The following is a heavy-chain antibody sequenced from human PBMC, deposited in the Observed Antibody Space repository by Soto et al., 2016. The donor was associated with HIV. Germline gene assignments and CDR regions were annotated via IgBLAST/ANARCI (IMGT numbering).Heavy chain of an antibody. V-gene: IGHV3-23*01. CDR2: ISGSGGNT. Sequence: VQLLESGGGLVQPGGSLRLSCAASGFTFSSYAMSWVRQAPGKGLEWVSAISGSGGNTQYADSVKGRFTISRDKSKNTLYLQMNSLRAEDTAVYYCAKDGFRADLYYSDYVGPGTLVTVSS. J-gene: IGHJ4*03. D-gene: IGHD6-19*01. CDR1: GFTFSSYA. CDR3: AKDGFRADLYYSDY.